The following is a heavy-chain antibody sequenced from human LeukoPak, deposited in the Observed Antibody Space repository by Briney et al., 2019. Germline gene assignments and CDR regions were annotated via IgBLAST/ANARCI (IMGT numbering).Heavy chain of an antibody. CDR3: ARDRIVVVPAAIKPYYGMDV. CDR1: GGSISSGGYY. CDR2: IYYSGST. D-gene: IGHD2-2*01. Sequence: SETLSLTCTVSGGSISSGGYYWSWIRQHPGKGLEWIGYIYYSGSTYYNPSLKSRVTITVDTSKNQFSLKLSSVTAADTAVYYCARDRIVVVPAAIKPYYGMDVWGQGTTVTVSS. J-gene: IGHJ6*02. V-gene: IGHV4-61*08.